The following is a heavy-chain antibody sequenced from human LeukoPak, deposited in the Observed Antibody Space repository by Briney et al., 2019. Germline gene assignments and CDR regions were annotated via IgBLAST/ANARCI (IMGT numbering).Heavy chain of an antibody. CDR1: GFTFSSYS. D-gene: IGHD3-10*01. CDR2: ISSSSSYI. J-gene: IGHJ3*02. CDR3: ARDEVRGPGAFDI. V-gene: IGHV3-21*01. Sequence: GGSLRLSCAASGFTFSSYSMNWVRQAPGKGLEWVSSISSSSSYIYYADSVKGRFTISRDNAKNSLYLQMNSLRAEDTAVYYCARDEVRGPGAFDIWGQGTMVTVSS.